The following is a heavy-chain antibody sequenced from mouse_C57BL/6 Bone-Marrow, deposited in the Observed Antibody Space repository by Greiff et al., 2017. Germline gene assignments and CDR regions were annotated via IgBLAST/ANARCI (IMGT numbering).Heavy chain of an antibody. J-gene: IGHJ1*03. D-gene: IGHD1-1*01. CDR2: IYPRDGST. CDR3: ARLEFDGSGGDWYFDV. V-gene: IGHV1-85*01. CDR1: GYTFTSYD. Sequence: QVQLQQSGPELVKPGASVKLSCKASGYTFTSYDINWVKQRPGQGLEWIGWIYPRDGSTKYNEKFKGKATFTVDTSSSTAYMELHSLTSEDSAVYFCARLEFDGSGGDWYFDVWGTGTTVTVSS.